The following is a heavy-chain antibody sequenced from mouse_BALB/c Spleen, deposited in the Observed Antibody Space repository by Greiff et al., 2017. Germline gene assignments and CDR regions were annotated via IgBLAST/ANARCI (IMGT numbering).Heavy chain of an antibody. Sequence: QVQLKESGPGLVAPSQSLSITCTVSGFSLTSYGVHWVRQPPGKGLEWLGVIWAGGSTNYNSALMSRLSISKDNSKSQVFLKMNSLQTDDTAMYYCARPLYYGNPWYFDVWGAGTTVTVSS. CDR3: ARPLYYGNPWYFDV. J-gene: IGHJ1*01. CDR1: GFSLTSYG. D-gene: IGHD1-1*01. CDR2: IWAGGST. V-gene: IGHV2-9*02.